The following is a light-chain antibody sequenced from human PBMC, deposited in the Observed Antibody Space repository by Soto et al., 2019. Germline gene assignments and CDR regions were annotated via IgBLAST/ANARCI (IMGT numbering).Light chain of an antibody. CDR1: SSEIGRYDY. CDR3: QTSDSGLFGLI. Sequence: QSALTQPASVSGSPGRSITISCTGTSSEIGRYDYVSWYQQFPGKAPKLMIYRVINRPSGVSDRFSGSKSGTSASLAITGLQADDEADYYCQTSDSGLFGLIFGTGTHVTVL. V-gene: IGLV2-14*03. J-gene: IGLJ6*01. CDR2: RVI.